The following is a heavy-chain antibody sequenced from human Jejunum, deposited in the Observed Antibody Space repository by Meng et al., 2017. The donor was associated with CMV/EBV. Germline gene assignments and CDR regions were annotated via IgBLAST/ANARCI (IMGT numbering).Heavy chain of an antibody. D-gene: IGHD5-12*01. CDR1: XYTFTSYG. V-gene: IGHV1-18*01. CDR2: ISAYNGNT. Sequence: QAQLVQSGAEVKKPGASVKVSCXAXXYTFTSYGISWVRQAPGQGLEWMGWISAYNGNTNYAQKLQGRVTMTTDTSTSTAYMELRSLRSDDTAVYYCARNRPRGVATSANWFDPWGQGTRVTVSS. J-gene: IGHJ5*02. CDR3: ARNRPRGVATSANWFDP.